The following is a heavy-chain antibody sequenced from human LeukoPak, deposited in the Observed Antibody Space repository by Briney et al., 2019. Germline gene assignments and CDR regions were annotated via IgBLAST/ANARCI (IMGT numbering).Heavy chain of an antibody. J-gene: IGHJ4*02. CDR2: INPNSGGT. CDR1: GYTFSGHY. Sequence: ASVKVSCKASGYTFSGHYIHWVRQAPGQGLEWMGWINPNSGGTNYAQKFQGGVTMTRDTSISTAYMELSSLRSDDTAVYYCARVPAGYGPYYFDYWGQGTLVTVSS. V-gene: IGHV1-2*02. D-gene: IGHD5-18*01. CDR3: ARVPAGYGPYYFDY.